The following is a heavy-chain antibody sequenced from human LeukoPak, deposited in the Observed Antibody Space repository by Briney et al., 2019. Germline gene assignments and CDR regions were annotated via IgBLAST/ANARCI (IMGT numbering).Heavy chain of an antibody. CDR1: GYTFTSYD. CDR3: ARAPEGYCSGGSCPEYFQH. D-gene: IGHD2-15*01. V-gene: IGHV1-8*03. CDR2: VNPNSGNT. J-gene: IGHJ1*01. Sequence: ASVKVSCKASGYTFTSYDINWVRQATGQGLEWMGWVNPNSGNTGYAQKFQGRVTITRNTSISTAYMELSSLRSEDTAVYYCARAPEGYCSGGSCPEYFQHWGQGTLVTVSS.